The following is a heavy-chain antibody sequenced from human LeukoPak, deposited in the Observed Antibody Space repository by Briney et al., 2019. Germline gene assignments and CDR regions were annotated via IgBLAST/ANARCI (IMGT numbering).Heavy chain of an antibody. CDR1: GFIVSDNY. J-gene: IGHJ4*02. D-gene: IGHD6-13*01. CDR3: ASAAGPFDN. Sequence: GGSLRLSCAASGFIVSDNYMSWVRQAPGKGLEWLSVIYGGNSTYYADSVKGRFTISRDNSKNTLYLQMNSLRAEDTAVYYCASAAGPFDNWGQGTLVTVSS. CDR2: IYGGNST. V-gene: IGHV3-66*01.